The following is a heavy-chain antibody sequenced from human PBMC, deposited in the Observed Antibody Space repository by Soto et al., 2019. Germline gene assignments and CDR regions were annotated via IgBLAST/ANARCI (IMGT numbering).Heavy chain of an antibody. CDR3: ARLGLGYCSGGSCSGYYYYGMDV. V-gene: IGHV4-39*07. D-gene: IGHD2-15*01. Sequence: SETLSLTCTVSGGSISSSSYYWGWVRQPPGKGLEWIGSIYYSGSTYYNPSLKSRVTISVDTSKNQFSLKASDTAMYYCARLGLGYCSGGSCSGYYYYGMDVWGQGTTVTAS. CDR1: GGSISSSSYY. CDR2: IYYSGST. J-gene: IGHJ6*02.